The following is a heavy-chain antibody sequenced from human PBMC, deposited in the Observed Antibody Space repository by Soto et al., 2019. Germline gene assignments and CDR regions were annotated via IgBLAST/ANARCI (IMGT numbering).Heavy chain of an antibody. CDR2: IYPGDSDI. CDR3: ARLSRSSSSYGMDV. D-gene: IGHD6-13*01. J-gene: IGHJ6*02. V-gene: IGHV5-51*01. Sequence: PGESLKISCKGSDYNFGNFWIGWVRQMPGKGLEWMGIIYPGDSDIRYSPSFEGQVTISADKSISAAYLQWGSLKASDTGMYYCARLSRSSSSYGMDVWGQGTTVTV. CDR1: DYNFGNFW.